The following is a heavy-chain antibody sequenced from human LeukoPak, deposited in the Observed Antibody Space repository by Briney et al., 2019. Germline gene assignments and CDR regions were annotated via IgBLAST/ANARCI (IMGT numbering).Heavy chain of an antibody. Sequence: GGSLRLSCAASGFTFSSYAMSWVRQAPGKGLEWVGHINPSSDGGTTDYAAPVKGRFSISRDDSKNTLHLQMNRLKTEDTAVYYCTTGTWIQLWLADYWGQGTLVTVSS. CDR2: INPSSDGGTT. CDR3: TTGTWIQLWLADY. J-gene: IGHJ4*02. D-gene: IGHD5-18*01. CDR1: GFTFSSYA. V-gene: IGHV3-15*01.